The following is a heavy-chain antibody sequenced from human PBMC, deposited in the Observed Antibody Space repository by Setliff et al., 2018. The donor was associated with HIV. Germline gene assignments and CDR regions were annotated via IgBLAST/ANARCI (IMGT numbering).Heavy chain of an antibody. J-gene: IGHJ3*01. D-gene: IGHD3-22*01. Sequence: ASETLSLTCTVSGGSISSYYWSWIRQPPGKGLEWIGYIYTSGSTNYSPSLKSRVTTSVDTSKNHFSLRLRSVTAADTAVYYCARLSVVIHDTFNVWGHGTMVTVSS. CDR2: IYTSGST. CDR1: GGSISSYY. CDR3: ARLSVVIHDTFNV. V-gene: IGHV4-4*09.